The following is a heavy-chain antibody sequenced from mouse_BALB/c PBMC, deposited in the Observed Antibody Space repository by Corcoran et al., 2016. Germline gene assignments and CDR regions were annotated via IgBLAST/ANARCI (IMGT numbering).Heavy chain of an antibody. Sequence: EVQLQQSGPELVKPGASMKISCKASGYSFTGYTMNWVKQSHGKNLEWIGLINPYNGGTSYNQKFKGKATLTVDKSSSTAYMELLSLTSEDSAVYYCARVGIYDCYYLLAMDYCGQGTSVTVSS. CDR2: INPYNGGT. CDR3: ARVGIYDCYYLLAMDY. D-gene: IGHD2-3*01. V-gene: IGHV1-18*01. CDR1: GYSFTGYT. J-gene: IGHJ4*01.